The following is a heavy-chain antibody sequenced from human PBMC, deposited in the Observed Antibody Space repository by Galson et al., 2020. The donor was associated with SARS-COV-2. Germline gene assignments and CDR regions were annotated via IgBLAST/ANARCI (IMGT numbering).Heavy chain of an antibody. CDR1: GLSLTTNRVG. Sequence: KMSGPTLPKPTQTPTLTCTFSGLSLTTNRVGLGWTRQPPGNALEWLAIIYWDDDKPYTPSLKSRLTITKDTSKNQVVLTITNMDPVDTATYYCAHRPKPMTTVTTSINYFDHWGQGTLVTVSS. V-gene: IGHV2-5*02. D-gene: IGHD4-17*01. J-gene: IGHJ4*02. CDR3: AHRPKPMTTVTTSINYFDH. CDR2: IYWDDDK.